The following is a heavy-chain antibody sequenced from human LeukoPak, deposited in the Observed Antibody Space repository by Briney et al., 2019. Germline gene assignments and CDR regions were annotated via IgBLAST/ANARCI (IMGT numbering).Heavy chain of an antibody. D-gene: IGHD1/OR15-1a*01. Sequence: GGSLRLSCAASGFTFSSYAMSWVRQAPGKGLEWVASISSSSSYIYFANSVRGRFSISRDNAKNSLYLQMNSLRAEDTAVYYCAKDSPSRTATTEVPVDYWGQGTLVTVSS. CDR2: ISSSSSYI. V-gene: IGHV3-21*01. CDR1: GFTFSSYA. J-gene: IGHJ4*02. CDR3: AKDSPSRTATTEVPVDY.